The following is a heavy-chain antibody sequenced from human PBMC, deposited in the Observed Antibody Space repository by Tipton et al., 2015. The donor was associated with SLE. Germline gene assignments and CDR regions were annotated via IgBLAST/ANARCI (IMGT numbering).Heavy chain of an antibody. J-gene: IGHJ3*02. Sequence: GSLRLSCAVYGGSFSGYYWSWIRQPPGKGLEWIGEINHSGSTNYNPSLKSRVTISVDTSKNQFSLKLSSVTAADMAVYYCARLQQLAAFDIWGQGTMVTVSS. V-gene: IGHV4-34*01. CDR3: ARLQQLAAFDI. CDR2: INHSGST. CDR1: GGSFSGYY. D-gene: IGHD6-13*01.